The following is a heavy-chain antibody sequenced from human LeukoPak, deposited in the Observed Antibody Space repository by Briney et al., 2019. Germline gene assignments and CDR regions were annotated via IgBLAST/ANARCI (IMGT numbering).Heavy chain of an antibody. CDR3: AKEPQKNDYYYGMDV. Sequence: PXGSLRLSCAASGFTFSSYGMHWVRQAPGKGLEWVAVISYDGSNKYYVDSVKGRFTISRDNSKNTLYLQMNSLRAEDTAVYYCAKEPQKNDYYYGMDVWGQGTTVTVSS. CDR2: ISYDGSNK. CDR1: GFTFSSYG. D-gene: IGHD1-1*01. J-gene: IGHJ6*02. V-gene: IGHV3-30*18.